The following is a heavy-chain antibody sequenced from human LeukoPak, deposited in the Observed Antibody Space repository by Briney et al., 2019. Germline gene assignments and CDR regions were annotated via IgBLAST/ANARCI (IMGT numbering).Heavy chain of an antibody. CDR3: VRGGSNGLFDY. D-gene: IGHD1-1*01. CDR1: GFTFDSYE. CDR2: ISRSGDTK. V-gene: IGHV3-48*03. J-gene: IGHJ4*02. Sequence: SGGSLRLSCTASGFTFDSYEMNCVRQAPGKGLEWVSYISRSGDTKKYGDSVKGRFSISRDNAKNSLYLQMNSLRAEDTAVYYCVRGGSNGLFDYWGQGTLVTVSS.